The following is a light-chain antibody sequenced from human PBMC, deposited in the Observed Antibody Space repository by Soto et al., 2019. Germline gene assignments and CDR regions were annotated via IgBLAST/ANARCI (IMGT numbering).Light chain of an antibody. J-gene: IGLJ1*01. CDR1: SSDVGGYNY. Sequence: QSALTQPASVSGFPGQSITISCTGTSSDVGGYNYVSWYQQHPGKAPKLIIYDVSYRPSGVSNRFSGSKSGNTASLTISGLQAEDEADYFCSSYSRRSTYVFGTGTKVTVL. CDR2: DVS. CDR3: SSYSRRSTYV. V-gene: IGLV2-14*03.